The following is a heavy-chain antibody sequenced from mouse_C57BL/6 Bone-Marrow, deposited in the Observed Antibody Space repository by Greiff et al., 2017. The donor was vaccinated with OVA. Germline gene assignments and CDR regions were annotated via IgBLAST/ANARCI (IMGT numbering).Heavy chain of an antibody. CDR3: TTFMDY. Sequence: VPLQQSGAELVRPGASVKLSCTASGFTINAYYMHWVKQRPEKGLEWIGWIDPENGDTEYASKFKGKATITADTSSNPAYLQLSSLTSYDTAVYYCTTFMDYWGQGTSVTVSS. CDR2: IDPENGDT. V-gene: IGHV14-4*01. J-gene: IGHJ4*01. CDR1: GFTINAYY.